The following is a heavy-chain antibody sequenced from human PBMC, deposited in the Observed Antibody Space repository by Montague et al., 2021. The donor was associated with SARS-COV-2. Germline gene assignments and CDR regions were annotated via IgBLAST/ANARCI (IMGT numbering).Heavy chain of an antibody. D-gene: IGHD3-9*01. CDR1: GFSLSTSGMC. V-gene: IGHV2-70*11. CDR2: IDWDDDK. Sequence: PALVKPTQTLTLTCTFSGFSLSTSGMCVSWIRQPPGKALEWLARIDWDDDKYYSTSLKTRLIISKDTSKNQVVLTMTNMDPVDTATYYCARTYYDILTGRDYGMDVWGQGTTVTVSS. J-gene: IGHJ6*02. CDR3: ARTYYDILTGRDYGMDV.